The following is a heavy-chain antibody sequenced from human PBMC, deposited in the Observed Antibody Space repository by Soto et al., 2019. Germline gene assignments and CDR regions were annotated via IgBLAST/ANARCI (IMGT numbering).Heavy chain of an antibody. V-gene: IGHV1-69*12. D-gene: IGHD3-3*01. J-gene: IGHJ5*02. CDR1: GGTFSSYA. CDR2: IIPIFGTA. Sequence: QVQLVQSGAEVKKPGSSVKVSCKASGGTFSSYAISWVRQAPGQGLEWMGGIIPIFGTANYAQKFQGRVTITADESTSTAYMELSSLRSEDTAVYYCARVITIFGVVTKTGWFDPWGQGTLVTVSS. CDR3: ARVITIFGVVTKTGWFDP.